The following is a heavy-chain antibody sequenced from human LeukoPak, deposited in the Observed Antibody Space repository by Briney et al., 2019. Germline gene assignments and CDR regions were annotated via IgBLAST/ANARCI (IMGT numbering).Heavy chain of an antibody. D-gene: IGHD5-24*01. CDR3: ASPTRDGYNFGY. V-gene: IGHV3-30*04. CDR2: ISYDGSNK. J-gene: IGHJ4*02. Sequence: GGSLRLSCAASGFTFSSCAMHWVRQAPGKGLEWVAVISYDGSNKYYADSVKGRFTISRDNSKNTLYLQMNSLRAEDTAVYYCASPTRDGYNFGYWGQGTLVTVSS. CDR1: GFTFSSCA.